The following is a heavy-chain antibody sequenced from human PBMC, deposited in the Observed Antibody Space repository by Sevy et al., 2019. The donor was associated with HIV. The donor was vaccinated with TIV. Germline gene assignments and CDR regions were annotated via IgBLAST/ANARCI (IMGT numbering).Heavy chain of an antibody. CDR1: GFTFSSYA. Sequence: GRSLRLSCVASGFTFSSYAMHWVRQAPGKGLEWVAVISYDGSNKYYADSVKGRFTISRDNSKNTLYLQMNSLRAEDTAVYYCARDNSSSWYTGPCDYWGQGTLVTVSS. CDR2: ISYDGSNK. V-gene: IGHV3-30-3*01. D-gene: IGHD6-13*01. CDR3: ARDNSSSWYTGPCDY. J-gene: IGHJ4*02.